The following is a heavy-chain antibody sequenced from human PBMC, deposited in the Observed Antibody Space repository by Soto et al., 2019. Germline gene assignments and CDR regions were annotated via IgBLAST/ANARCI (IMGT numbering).Heavy chain of an antibody. D-gene: IGHD1-26*01. Sequence: SETLSLTCAVYGGSFSGYYWSWIRQPPGKGLEWIGYIYHSGSTYYNPSLKSRVTISVDRSKNQFSLKLSSVTAADTAVYYCARRYGGNLDYWGQGTLVTVSS. CDR3: ARRYGGNLDY. J-gene: IGHJ4*02. CDR1: GGSFSGYY. V-gene: IGHV4-34*01. CDR2: IYHSGST.